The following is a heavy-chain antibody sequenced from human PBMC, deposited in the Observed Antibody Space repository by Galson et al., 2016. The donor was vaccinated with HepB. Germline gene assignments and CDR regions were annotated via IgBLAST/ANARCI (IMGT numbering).Heavy chain of an antibody. D-gene: IGHD3-10*01. J-gene: IGHJ4*02. CDR1: GGTVGSGNYY. CDR2: VYKRGTT. Sequence: ETLSLTCSVSGGTVGSGNYYWTWIRQPPGKGLEWIGYVYKRGTTVYNPSLKSRVTISVDTSKNLFSLNLTSITAADTAVYFCAREGAMIRRVLTPLDYWGRGILVSVSS. CDR3: AREGAMIRRVLTPLDY. V-gene: IGHV4-61*01.